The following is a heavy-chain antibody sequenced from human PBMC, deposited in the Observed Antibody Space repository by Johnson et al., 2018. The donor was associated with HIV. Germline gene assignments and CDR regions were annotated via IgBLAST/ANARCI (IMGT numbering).Heavy chain of an antibody. CDR2: ISYDGSNK. J-gene: IGHJ3*02. V-gene: IGHV3-30*18. CDR1: GFTFSSYG. CDR3: AKAADNRFAFDI. Sequence: QVQLVESGGGVVQPGRSLRLSCAASGFTFSSYGMHWVRQAPGKGLEWVAVISYDGSNKYYADSVKGRFTISRDNSKNTLYLQMNSLRAEDTAVYYCAKAADNRFAFDIWGQGTMVTVSS. D-gene: IGHD1-14*01.